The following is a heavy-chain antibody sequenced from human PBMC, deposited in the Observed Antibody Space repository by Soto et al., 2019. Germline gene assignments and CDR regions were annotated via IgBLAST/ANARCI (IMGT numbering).Heavy chain of an antibody. CDR3: ARGSLVGVAAAFAFDI. V-gene: IGHV4-34*01. D-gene: IGHD6-13*01. Sequence: PSETLSLTCAVYGGSFSGYYWSWIRQPPGKGLEWIVEINHSGSTNYNPSLKSRVTISVDTSKNQFSLKLSSVTAADTAVYYCARGSLVGVAAAFAFDIWGQGTMVTVSS. CDR2: INHSGST. CDR1: GGSFSGYY. J-gene: IGHJ3*02.